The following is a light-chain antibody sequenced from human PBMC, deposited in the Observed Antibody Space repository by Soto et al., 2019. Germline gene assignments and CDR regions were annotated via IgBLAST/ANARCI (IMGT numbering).Light chain of an antibody. CDR1: SSDVGAFNY. V-gene: IGLV2-14*01. CDR2: EVT. J-gene: IGLJ3*02. Sequence: QSALTQPASVSGSPGQSITISCTGTSSDVGAFNYVSWYQQHPGKTPKLIIYEVTNRPSGVSNRFSGSKSGNTASLTISGLQAEDEADYYCNSYAITSARLFGGGTKLTVL. CDR3: NSYAITSARL.